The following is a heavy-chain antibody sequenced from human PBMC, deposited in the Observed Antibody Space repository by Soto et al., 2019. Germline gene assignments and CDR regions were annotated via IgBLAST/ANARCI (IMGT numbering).Heavy chain of an antibody. CDR1: GFTFSSYG. D-gene: IGHD1-7*01. J-gene: IGHJ4*02. CDR3: AKDGGTITGTSRY. V-gene: IGHV3-30*18. CDR2: ISYDGSNK. Sequence: QVQLVESGGGVVQPGRSLRLSCAASGFTFSSYGMHWVRQAPGKGLEWVAVISYDGSNKYYADSVKGRFTISRDNSKNKLDLQMNRLRAEHTDVYYCAKDGGTITGTSRYWGQGTLVTVSS.